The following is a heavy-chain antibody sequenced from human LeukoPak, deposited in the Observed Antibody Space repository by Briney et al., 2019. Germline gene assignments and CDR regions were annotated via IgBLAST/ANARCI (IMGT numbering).Heavy chain of an antibody. J-gene: IGHJ6*03. Sequence: SETLSLTCTVSGGSISSYYWSWIRQPPGKGLEWIGYIYYSGSTNYNPSLKSRVTISVDTSKNQFSLRLSSVTAADTAVYYCATRPYCSSTSCFYYYYYMDVWGKGTTVTVSS. V-gene: IGHV4-59*01. CDR1: GGSISSYY. CDR2: IYYSGST. CDR3: ATRPYCSSTSCFYYYYYMDV. D-gene: IGHD2-2*01.